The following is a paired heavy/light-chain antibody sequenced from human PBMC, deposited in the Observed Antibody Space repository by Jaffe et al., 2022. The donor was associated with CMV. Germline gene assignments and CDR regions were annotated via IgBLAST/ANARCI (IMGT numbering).Light chain of an antibody. J-gene: IGKJ4*01. CDR1: QSLLHSDGKTY. CDR3: MQSIQLPLT. CDR2: EVS. Sequence: DIVMTQTPLSLSVTPGQPASISCKSSQSLLHSDGKTYLYWYLQKPGQSPQLLIYEVSKRLSGVPDRFSGSGSGTDFTLKIRRVEAEDVGVYYCMQSIQLPLTFGGGTKVDIK. V-gene: IGKV2D-29*02.
Heavy chain of an antibody. CDR3: AKNLWQWLVSDGLDI. J-gene: IGHJ3*02. CDR1: GFTFSSYG. Sequence: QVQLVESGGGVVQPGRSLRLSCAVSGFTFSSYGIHWVRQAPGKGLEWVAVISYDGSNKYYADSVKGRFTISRDNSKNMVYLQMNSLGAEDTAVYYCAKNLWQWLVSDGLDIWGQGTMVTVSS. V-gene: IGHV3-30*18. D-gene: IGHD6-19*01. CDR2: ISYDGSNK.